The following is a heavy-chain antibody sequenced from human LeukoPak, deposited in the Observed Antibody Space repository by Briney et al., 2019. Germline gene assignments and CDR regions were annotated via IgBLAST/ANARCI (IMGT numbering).Heavy chain of an antibody. CDR2: ISYDGSNK. CDR3: ARVGYYQFYFDY. V-gene: IGHV3-30*03. J-gene: IGHJ4*02. Sequence: GGSLRLSCAASGFTFSSYGMHWVRQAPGKGLEWVAVISYDGSNKYYADSVKGRFTISRDNSKNTLYLQMNSLRAEDTAVYYCARVGYYQFYFDYWGQGTLVTVSS. D-gene: IGHD3-22*01. CDR1: GFTFSSYG.